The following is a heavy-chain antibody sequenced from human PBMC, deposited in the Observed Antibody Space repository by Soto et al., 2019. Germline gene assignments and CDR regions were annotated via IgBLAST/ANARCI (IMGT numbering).Heavy chain of an antibody. Sequence: EVQLLESGGGLVQPGGSLRLSCAASGFTFSSYAMSWVRQAPGKGLEWVSAISGSGGTTYYADSVKGRFTFSRDNSNITLYLEMNRLTAEDSALYYCAKTANGWFSAFDIWGQGTMVTVSS. CDR1: GFTFSSYA. CDR3: AKTANGWFSAFDI. CDR2: ISGSGGTT. J-gene: IGHJ3*02. D-gene: IGHD6-19*01. V-gene: IGHV3-23*01.